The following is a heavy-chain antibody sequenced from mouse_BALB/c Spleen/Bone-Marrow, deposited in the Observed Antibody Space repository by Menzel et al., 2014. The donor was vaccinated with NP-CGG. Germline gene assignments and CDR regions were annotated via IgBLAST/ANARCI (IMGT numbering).Heavy chain of an antibody. CDR2: IYPGDGDT. Sequence: VQLQESGAELVKPGSSVKISCKASGYAFSTYWMNWVKQRPGQGLEWIGQIYPGDGDTNYNGKFKGKATLTADKSSSQACMQLSELTAEDSAVCFCARGLRAYWGQGTLVTVSA. CDR1: GYAFSTYW. J-gene: IGHJ3*01. CDR3: ARGLRAY. V-gene: IGHV1-80*01.